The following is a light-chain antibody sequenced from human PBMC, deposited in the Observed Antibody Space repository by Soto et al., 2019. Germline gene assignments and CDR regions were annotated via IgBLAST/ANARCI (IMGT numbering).Light chain of an antibody. Sequence: DIQMTQSPSSLAASAGDRVTITCRASQDIKNYLNWYQQEPGKAPKLLIYDASNLEIGVPSRFSGSGSGTHFIFTIDSLQPEDIATYYCQQYDHFVTFGGGTKVEF. CDR3: QQYDHFVT. V-gene: IGKV1-33*01. CDR2: DAS. CDR1: QDIKNY. J-gene: IGKJ4*01.